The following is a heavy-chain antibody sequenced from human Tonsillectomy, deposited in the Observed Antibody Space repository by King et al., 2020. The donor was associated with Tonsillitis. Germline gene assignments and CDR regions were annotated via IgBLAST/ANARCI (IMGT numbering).Heavy chain of an antibody. CDR2: ISYDGSNK. Sequence: VQLVESGGGVVQPGRSLRLSCAASGFTFSSYAMHWVRQAPGKGLEWVAVISYDGSNKYYADSVKGRFTISRDNSKNTLYLQMNSLRAEDTAVYYCARDSDYSNSYFDYWGQGTLVTVSS. CDR3: ARDSDYSNSYFDY. CDR1: GFTFSSYA. V-gene: IGHV3-30-3*01. J-gene: IGHJ4*02. D-gene: IGHD4-11*01.